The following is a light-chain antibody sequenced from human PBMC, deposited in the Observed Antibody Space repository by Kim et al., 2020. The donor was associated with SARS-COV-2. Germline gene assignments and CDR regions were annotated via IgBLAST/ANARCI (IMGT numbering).Light chain of an antibody. CDR2: GAS. J-gene: IGKJ1*01. CDR1: QSVSSN. CDR3: QQYDYWPQT. Sequence: ETVMTQSPATLSVSPGERAALSCRASQSVSSNLAWYQKKPGQAPRLLIFGASTRATGIPARFSGSGSGTEFTLTISSLQSEDFAIYYCQQYDYWPQTFGQGTKVDIK. V-gene: IGKV3-15*01.